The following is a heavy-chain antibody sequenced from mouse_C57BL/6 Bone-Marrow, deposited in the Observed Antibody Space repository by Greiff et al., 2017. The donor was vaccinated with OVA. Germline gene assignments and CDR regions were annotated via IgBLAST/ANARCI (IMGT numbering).Heavy chain of an antibody. CDR1: GYTFTSYW. CDR3: ARNYGSSYGY. Sequence: QVQLQQPGAELVRPGSSVKLSCKASGYTFTSYWMDWVKQRPGQGLEWIGNIYPSDSETHYNQKFKDKATLTVDKSSSTAYMQLSSLTSEDSAVYYGARNYGSSYGYWGQGTTLTVSS. J-gene: IGHJ2*01. V-gene: IGHV1-61*01. CDR2: IYPSDSET. D-gene: IGHD1-1*01.